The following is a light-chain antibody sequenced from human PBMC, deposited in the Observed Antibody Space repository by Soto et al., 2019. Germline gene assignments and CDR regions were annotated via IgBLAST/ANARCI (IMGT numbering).Light chain of an antibody. CDR2: EVS. V-gene: IGLV2-14*01. J-gene: IGLJ3*02. Sequence: QSVLTQPASVSGSPGQSITISCTGTSSDVGGYNYVSWYQQHPGKAPKLMIYEVSNRPSGVSNRFSGSKSGNTASLTISGLQAEDEADYYCSSYTTISMVFGGGTKVTVL. CDR1: SSDVGGYNY. CDR3: SSYTTISMV.